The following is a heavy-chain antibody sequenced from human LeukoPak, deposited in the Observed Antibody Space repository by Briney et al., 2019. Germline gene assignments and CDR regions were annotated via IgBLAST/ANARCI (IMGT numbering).Heavy chain of an antibody. CDR1: GGTFSSYA. D-gene: IGHD2-2*01. J-gene: IGHJ5*02. CDR3: ARARFVPAARGNWFDP. Sequence: EPSVKVSCKASGGTFSSYAISWVRQAPGQGLEWMGGIIPIFGTANYAQKFQGRVTITADESTSTAYVELSSLRSEDTAVYYCARARFVPAARGNWFDPWGQGTLVTVSS. V-gene: IGHV1-69*13. CDR2: IIPIFGTA.